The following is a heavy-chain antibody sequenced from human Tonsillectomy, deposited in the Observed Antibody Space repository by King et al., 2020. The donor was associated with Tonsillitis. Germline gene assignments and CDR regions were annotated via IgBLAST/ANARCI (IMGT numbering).Heavy chain of an antibody. CDR2: ISFDVRNK. CDR3: VKGGFDY. V-gene: IGHV3-30*18. Sequence: QLVQSGGGVVQPGRSLRLSCEASGFTFSSYGMHWVRQAPGKGLEWLAIISFDVRNKYYADSVKGRFTISRDNSKNTFYLQMNGLRTDDTGVYYCVKGGFDYWGQGTLVTVSS. J-gene: IGHJ4*02. CDR1: GFTFSSYG.